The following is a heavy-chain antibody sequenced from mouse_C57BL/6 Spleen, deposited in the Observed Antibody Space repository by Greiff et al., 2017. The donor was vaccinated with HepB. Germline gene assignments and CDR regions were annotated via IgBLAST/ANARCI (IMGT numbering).Heavy chain of an antibody. Sequence: EVQGVESGPELVKPGDSVKISCKASGYSFTGYFMNWVMQSHGKSLEWIGRINPYNGDTFYNQKFKGKATLTVDKSSSTAHMELRSLTSEDSAVYYCARNLLSFDAMDYWGQGTSVTVSS. V-gene: IGHV1-20*01. CDR2: INPYNGDT. CDR3: ARNLLSFDAMDY. D-gene: IGHD2-3*01. CDR1: GYSFTGYF. J-gene: IGHJ4*01.